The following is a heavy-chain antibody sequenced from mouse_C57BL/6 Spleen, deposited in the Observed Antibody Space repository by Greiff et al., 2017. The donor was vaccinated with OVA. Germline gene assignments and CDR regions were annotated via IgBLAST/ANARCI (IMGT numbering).Heavy chain of an antibody. CDR1: GYTFTSYT. V-gene: IGHV1-4*01. CDR2: INPSSGYT. Sequence: VQLQQSGAELARPGASVKMSCKASGYTFTSYTMHWVKQRPGQGLEWIGYINPSSGYTKYNQKFKDKATLTADKSSSTAYMQLSSLTSEDSAVYYCARPGITTVVAPFAYWGQGTLVTVSA. J-gene: IGHJ3*01. D-gene: IGHD1-1*01. CDR3: ARPGITTVVAPFAY.